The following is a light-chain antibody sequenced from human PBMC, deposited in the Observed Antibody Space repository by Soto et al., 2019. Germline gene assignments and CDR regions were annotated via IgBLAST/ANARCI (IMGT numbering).Light chain of an antibody. V-gene: IGKV3-11*01. CDR3: QQHNNYPIT. J-gene: IGKJ5*01. CDR1: RSVSSY. Sequence: IVLTHSPATPSLSPGESATLSCRATRSVSSYLAWYQQKPGQAPRLLIYDASSRPTDIPARFSGSGSGTDFTLTISSLQTEDFAVYYCQQHNNYPITFGPGTRLEI. CDR2: DAS.